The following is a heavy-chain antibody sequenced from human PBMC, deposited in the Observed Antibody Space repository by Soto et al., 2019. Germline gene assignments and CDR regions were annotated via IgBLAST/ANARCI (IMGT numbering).Heavy chain of an antibody. Sequence: GGSLRLSCAASGFTFSSYEMNWVRQAPGKGLEWVSYISSSGSTIYYADSVKGRFTISRDNAKNSLYLQMNSLRAEDTAVYYCARDRQWLDQFDYWGQGTLVTVSS. D-gene: IGHD6-19*01. J-gene: IGHJ4*02. CDR1: GFTFSSYE. CDR3: ARDRQWLDQFDY. V-gene: IGHV3-48*03. CDR2: ISSSGSTI.